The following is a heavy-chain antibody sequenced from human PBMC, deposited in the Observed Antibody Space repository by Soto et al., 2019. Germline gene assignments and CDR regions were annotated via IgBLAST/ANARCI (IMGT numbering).Heavy chain of an antibody. CDR2: ISSNGVGT. D-gene: IGHD6-6*01. CDR1: GFTLSGYA. V-gene: IGHV3-64*01. J-gene: IGHJ6*03. Sequence: EVQLAESGGGLAQPGGSLRLSCAASGFTLSGYAMDWVRQAPGKGLEYVSGISSNGVGTYYANSVQGRFTISRDNSKNTVYLHMGSLRPEAMAVYYCARRARPDFSYMDVWGKGTTVTVSS. CDR3: ARRARPDFSYMDV.